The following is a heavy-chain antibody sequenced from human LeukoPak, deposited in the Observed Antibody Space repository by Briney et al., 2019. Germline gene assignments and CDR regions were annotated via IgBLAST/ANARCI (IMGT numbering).Heavy chain of an antibody. CDR3: APSGYHYGLVDY. CDR2: IISSSSYI. D-gene: IGHD5-18*01. J-gene: IGHJ4*02. CDR1: GLTFSFSVYS. V-gene: IGHV3-21*01. Sequence: SGGSLRLSCAASGLTFSFSVYSMNWVRQAPGNGLEGVSSIISSSSYIYYADSVKGRFTISRDNAKNSLYLQMNTLRSEDTAVYYCAPSGYHYGLVDYCGQGTLVTVSS.